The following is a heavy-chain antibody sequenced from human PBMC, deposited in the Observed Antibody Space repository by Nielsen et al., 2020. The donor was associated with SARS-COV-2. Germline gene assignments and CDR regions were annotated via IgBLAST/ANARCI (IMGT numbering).Heavy chain of an antibody. V-gene: IGHV3-33*05. CDR3: AKDLLARGAAASD. CDR1: GFTFSSYG. J-gene: IGHJ4*02. D-gene: IGHD1-26*01. CDR2: ISYDGSNK. Sequence: GESLKISCAASGFTFSSYGMHWVRQAPGKGLEWVAVISYDGSNKYYADSVKGRFTISRDNSKNTLYLQMNSLRAEDTAVYYCAKDLLARGAAASDWGQGTLVTVSS.